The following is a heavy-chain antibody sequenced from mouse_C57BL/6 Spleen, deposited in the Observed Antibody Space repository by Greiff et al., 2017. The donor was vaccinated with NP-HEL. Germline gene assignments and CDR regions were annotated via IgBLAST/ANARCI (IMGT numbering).Heavy chain of an antibody. CDR1: GYSFTGYY. CDR2: INPSTGGT. CDR3: ARSGYGSSYYAMDY. Sequence: EVQLQQSGPELVKPGASVKISCKASGYSFTGYYMHWVKQSSEKSLEWIGEINPSTGGTSYNQKFKGKATLTVDKSSSTAYMQLKSLTSEDSAVYYCARSGYGSSYYAMDYWGQGTSVTVSS. D-gene: IGHD1-1*01. J-gene: IGHJ4*01. V-gene: IGHV1-43*01.